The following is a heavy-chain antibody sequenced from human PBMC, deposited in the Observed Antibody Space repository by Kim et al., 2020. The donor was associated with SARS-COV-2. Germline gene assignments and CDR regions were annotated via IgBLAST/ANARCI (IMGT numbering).Heavy chain of an antibody. J-gene: IGHJ3*02. V-gene: IGHV6-1*01. D-gene: IGHD1-26*01. Sequence: SQTLSLTCAISGDSVSSNSAAWNWIRQSPSRGLEWLGRTYYRSKWYNDYAVSVKSRITINPDTSKNQFSLQLNSVTPEDTAVYYCARDLIVGATKGFSDAFDIWGQGTMVTVSS. CDR2: TYYRSKWYN. CDR1: GDSVSSNSAA. CDR3: ARDLIVGATKGFSDAFDI.